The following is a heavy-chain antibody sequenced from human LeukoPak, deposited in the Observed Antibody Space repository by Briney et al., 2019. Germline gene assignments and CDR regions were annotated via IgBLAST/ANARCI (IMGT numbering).Heavy chain of an antibody. CDR1: GFTFSDAW. CDR2: IKSKTDGGTT. CDR3: TTDIQALDGHNWVDY. Sequence: GGSLRLSCAASGFTFSDAWMRWVRQAPGKGLEWLGRIKSKTDGGTTDYAAPVKGRFTISRDDSKNTLYLQMNTLKTEDTAVYFCTTDIQALDGHNWVDYWGQGTLVTVSS. J-gene: IGHJ4*02. V-gene: IGHV3-15*01. D-gene: IGHD5-24*01.